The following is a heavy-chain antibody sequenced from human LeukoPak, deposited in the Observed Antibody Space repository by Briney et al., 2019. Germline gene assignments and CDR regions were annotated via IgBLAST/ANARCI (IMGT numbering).Heavy chain of an antibody. CDR3: ARECGGDCYTWFDP. CDR1: GFTFSSYT. V-gene: IGHV3-48*01. J-gene: IGHJ5*02. Sequence: GGSLRLSCAASGFTFSSYTMNWVRQAPGKGLEWVSYVSRGSSTIYYADSVKGRFTISRDNAKNSLYLQMNSLRVEDTAVYYCARECGGDCYTWFDPWGQGTLVTVSS. D-gene: IGHD2-21*02. CDR2: VSRGSSTI.